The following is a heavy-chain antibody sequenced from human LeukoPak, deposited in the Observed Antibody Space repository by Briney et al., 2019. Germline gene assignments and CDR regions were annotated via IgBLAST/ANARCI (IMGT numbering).Heavy chain of an antibody. Sequence: GGSLRLSCEASGFTFSTYGMTWVRQAPGKGLEWVSGITGSSTWTYYADSVKGRFTISRDNSNNTLHLQMNSLRAEDTAIYYCARELVSLGTGYLDLWGRGTLVTVSS. CDR1: GFTFSTYG. D-gene: IGHD7-27*01. J-gene: IGHJ2*01. CDR2: ITGSSTWT. CDR3: ARELVSLGTGYLDL. V-gene: IGHV3-23*01.